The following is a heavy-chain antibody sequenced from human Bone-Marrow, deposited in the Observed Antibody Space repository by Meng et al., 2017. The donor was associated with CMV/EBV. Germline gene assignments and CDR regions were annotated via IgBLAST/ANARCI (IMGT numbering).Heavy chain of an antibody. Sequence: ASVKVSCKASGYTFTSYDINWVRQATGQGLEWMGWMNPNSGNTGYAQKFQGRVTITRNTSISTAYMELSSLRSEDTAVYYCARAYCGDNCPPGGYCGQGTLVTVSS. V-gene: IGHV1-8*03. CDR3: ARAYCGDNCPPGGY. CDR1: GYTFTSYD. J-gene: IGHJ4*02. CDR2: MNPNSGNT. D-gene: IGHD2-21*01.